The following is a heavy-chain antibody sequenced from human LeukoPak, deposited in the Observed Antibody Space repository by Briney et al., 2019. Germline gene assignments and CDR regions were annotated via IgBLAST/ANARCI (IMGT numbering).Heavy chain of an antibody. CDR3: TRDHCTSINCYEYNYYGMDV. V-gene: IGHV1-2*02. CDR1: GYTFTAYY. Sequence: ASLKVSCKASGYTFTAYYIHWVRRAPGQGLEWMGWINPNSGGTESAQKFQGRVTMTRDTSISTAYMELSRLRSDDTAVGYCTRDHCTSINCYEYNYYGMDVWGQGTTVTVSS. CDR2: INPNSGGT. D-gene: IGHD2-2*01. J-gene: IGHJ6*02.